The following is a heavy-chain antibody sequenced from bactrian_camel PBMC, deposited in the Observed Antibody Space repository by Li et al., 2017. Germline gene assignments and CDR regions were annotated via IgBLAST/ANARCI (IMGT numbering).Heavy chain of an antibody. CDR3: AADVRVGRYLGRCDFGA. V-gene: IGHV3S1*01. CDR1: GYPFTLYC. Sequence: HVQLVESGGGSVQAGGSLRLSCKASGYPFTLYCMGWFCQAPGKEREVVAGIYTLARSSYYPDSSVMGRFTISLDSTKNTLYLQMDALKPEDTGMYYCAADVRVGRYLGRCDFGAYGQGTQVTVS. CDR2: IYTLARSS. J-gene: IGHJ6*01. D-gene: IGHD1*01.